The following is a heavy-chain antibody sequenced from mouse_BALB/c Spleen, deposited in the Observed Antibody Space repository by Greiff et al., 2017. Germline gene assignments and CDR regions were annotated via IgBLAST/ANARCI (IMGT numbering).Heavy chain of an antibody. CDR3: AREGGNCDYAMDY. CDR1: GFNIKDSY. D-gene: IGHD2-1*01. CDR2: IDPANDNT. Sequence: EVQLQQSGAGFVQPGASVKLSCTASGFNIKDSYMHWVKQRPEQGLEWIGRIDPANDNTKYDPKFQGTATMTADTSSNTAYLHLSSLTSKDTAVYDCAREGGNCDYAMDYWGQGTSVTVSS. V-gene: IGHV14-3*02. J-gene: IGHJ4*01.